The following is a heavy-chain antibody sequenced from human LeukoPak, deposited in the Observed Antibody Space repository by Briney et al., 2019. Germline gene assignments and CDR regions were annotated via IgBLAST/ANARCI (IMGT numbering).Heavy chain of an antibody. CDR2: ISYDGSNK. CDR1: GFTFSSYG. CDR3: ATAALWIQPWLPQDY. J-gene: IGHJ4*02. V-gene: IGHV3-30*03. D-gene: IGHD5-18*01. Sequence: GRSLRLSCAASGFTFSSYGMHWVRQAPGKGLEWVAVISYDGSNKYYADSVKGRFTISRDNSKNTLYLQMNSLRAEDTAVYYCATAALWIQPWLPQDYWGQGTLVTVSS.